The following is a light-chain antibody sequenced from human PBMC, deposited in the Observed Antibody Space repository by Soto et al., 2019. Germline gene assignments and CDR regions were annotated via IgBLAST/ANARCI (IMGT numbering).Light chain of an antibody. CDR1: SSDVGGYNY. CDR3: CSYAGSYLDV. CDR2: DVS. Sequence: QSALTQPRSVSGSPGQSVSISCTGTSSDVGGYNYVSWYQQHPGKAPKLMLHDVSKRPSGVPNRFSGSKSGNTASLTISGLQAEDEADYYCCSYAGSYLDVFGTGTKVTVL. J-gene: IGLJ1*01. V-gene: IGLV2-11*01.